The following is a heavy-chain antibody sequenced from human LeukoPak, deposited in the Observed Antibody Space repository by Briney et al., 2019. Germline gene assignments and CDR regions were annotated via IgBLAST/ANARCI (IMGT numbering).Heavy chain of an antibody. CDR3: ARGARSGSYNYMDV. V-gene: IGHV3-48*03. J-gene: IGHJ6*03. Sequence: GGSLRLSCAASGFTFSGYEMNWVRQAPGKGLEWVSYIGTSGVTTVYADSVKGRFTISRDNARNSLYLQMNDLRIEDTAAYYCARGARSGSYNYMDVWGKGTTVTVS. CDR1: GFTFSGYE. CDR2: IGTSGVTT. D-gene: IGHD1-26*01.